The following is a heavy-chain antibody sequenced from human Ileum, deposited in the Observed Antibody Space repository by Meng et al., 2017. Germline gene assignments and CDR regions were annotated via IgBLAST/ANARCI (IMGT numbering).Heavy chain of an antibody. CDR3: ARDVVPTVTYYYNWFDP. Sequence: QVPAQESGTGSWPPTATPSPTCTVSGGSLSSDYLSWIRQPAGKGLEWIGRIYTSVSTNYNPSLKSRVTMSVDTSKNQFSLKLSSVTAADTAVYYCARDVVPTVTYYYNWFDPWGQGTLVTVSS. D-gene: IGHD4-17*01. V-gene: IGHV4-4*07. J-gene: IGHJ5*02. CDR1: GGSLSSDY. CDR2: IYTSVST.